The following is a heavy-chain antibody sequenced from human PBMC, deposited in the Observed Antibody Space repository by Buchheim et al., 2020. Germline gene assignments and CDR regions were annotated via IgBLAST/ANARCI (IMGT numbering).Heavy chain of an antibody. Sequence: QVQLQESGPGLVKPSQTLSLTCTVSGGSISSGDYYWIWIRQPPGKGLEWIGYIHYSGSTYSNPSLKSRVTISVDTSKNQFSLKLSSVTAADTAVYYCARVFGGVIVKEYFDYWGQGTL. J-gene: IGHJ4*02. CDR2: IHYSGST. D-gene: IGHD3-16*02. CDR3: ARVFGGVIVKEYFDY. CDR1: GGSISSGDYY. V-gene: IGHV4-30-4*01.